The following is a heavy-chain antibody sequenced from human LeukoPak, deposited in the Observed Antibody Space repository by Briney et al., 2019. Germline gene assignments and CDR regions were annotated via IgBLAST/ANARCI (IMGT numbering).Heavy chain of an antibody. CDR2: INPNSGCT. Sequence: ASVKVSCKASGYTFTGYYMHWVRQAPGQGLEWMGWINPNSGCTNYAQKFQGRVTMTRDTSIRTAYMELSRLTSDDTAVYYCARDLYSGSLSFDYWGQGTLVTVSS. CDR3: ARDLYSGSLSFDY. J-gene: IGHJ4*02. CDR1: GYTFTGYY. V-gene: IGHV1-2*02. D-gene: IGHD1-26*01.